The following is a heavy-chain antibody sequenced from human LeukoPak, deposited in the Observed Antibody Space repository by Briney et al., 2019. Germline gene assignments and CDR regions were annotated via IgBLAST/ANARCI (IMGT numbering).Heavy chain of an antibody. J-gene: IGHJ3*02. D-gene: IGHD3-22*01. V-gene: IGHV4-39*07. CDR2: INYSGST. Sequence: PSETLSLTCTVSGGSISSSAYYWGWIRQPPGKGWEGFGMINYSGSTYYNPSLRGRVTISIDTSKNQFSLKLSSVTAADTAVYYCAREPATLDSSGYQDAFDIWGQGTMVTVSS. CDR3: AREPATLDSSGYQDAFDI. CDR1: GGSISSSAYY.